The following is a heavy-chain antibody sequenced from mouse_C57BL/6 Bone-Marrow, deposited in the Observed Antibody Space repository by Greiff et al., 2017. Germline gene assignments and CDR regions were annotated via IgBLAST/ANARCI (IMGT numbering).Heavy chain of an antibody. V-gene: IGHV1-61*01. CDR1: GYTFTSYW. CDR2: IYPSDSET. J-gene: IGHJ2*01. Sequence: QVQLQQPGAELVRPGSSVKLSCKASGYTFTSYWMDWVKQRPGQGLEWIGNIYPSDSETHYNQKFKDKATLTVDKSSSTAYMQLSSLTSEDSAVYYCARRFYAYYFDYWGQGTTLTVSS. D-gene: IGHD1-1*01. CDR3: ARRFYAYYFDY.